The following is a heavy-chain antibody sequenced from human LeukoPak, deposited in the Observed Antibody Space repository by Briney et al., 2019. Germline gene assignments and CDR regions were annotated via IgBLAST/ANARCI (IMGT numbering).Heavy chain of an antibody. CDR3: ARDLARGGPHATLNYYMDV. Sequence: PGGSLRLSCAASGFTFSSYSMNWVRQAPGKGLEWVSYISSSSSTIYYADSVKGRSTISRDNAKNSLYLQMNSLRAEDTALYYCARDLARGGPHATLNYYMDVWGKGTTVTVSS. D-gene: IGHD3-16*01. J-gene: IGHJ6*03. CDR1: GFTFSSYS. CDR2: ISSSSSTI. V-gene: IGHV3-48*01.